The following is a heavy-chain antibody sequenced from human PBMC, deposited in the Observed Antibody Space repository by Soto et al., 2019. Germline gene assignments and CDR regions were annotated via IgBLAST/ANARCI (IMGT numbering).Heavy chain of an antibody. CDR1: GGSFSGYY. J-gene: IGHJ6*02. CDR3: ARLFRGCSSTSCSNYYYYGMDV. CDR2: INHSGST. Sequence: SETLSLTCAVYGGSFSGYYWSWIRQPPGKGLEWIGEINHSGSTNYNPSLKSRVTISVDTSKNQFSLMLSPVTAADTAVSYCARLFRGCSSTSCSNYYYYGMDVWGQGTTVTVSS. D-gene: IGHD2-2*01. V-gene: IGHV4-34*01.